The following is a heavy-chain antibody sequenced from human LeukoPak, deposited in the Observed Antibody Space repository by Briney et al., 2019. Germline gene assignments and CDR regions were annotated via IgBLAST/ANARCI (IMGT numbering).Heavy chain of an antibody. J-gene: IGHJ4*02. V-gene: IGHV3-23*01. D-gene: IGHD2-15*01. CDR3: TKGGGGHCSGGFCSNFDY. CDR1: GFTLSTYA. Sequence: GGSLTLSCAASGFTLSTYAMNWVRQAPGKWLEWVSGISADGGTTYYGDSVKGRFTISRDNSKNLFYLQMNSLRGEDTALYYCTKGGGGHCSGGFCSNFDYWGQGALVTVPS. CDR2: ISADGGTT.